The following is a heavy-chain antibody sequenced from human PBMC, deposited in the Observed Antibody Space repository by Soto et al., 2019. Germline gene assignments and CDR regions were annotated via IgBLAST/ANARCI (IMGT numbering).Heavy chain of an antibody. CDR2: IYHNGNS. CDR3: ATPGPAGL. Sequence: QVRLQESGPGLVKPSETLSLTCSISGGNIKSYFWSWIRQPPGKGLEWLGYIYHNGNSMYNPSFKSRLTLSVDASNNHLSLKLTPVPAADAAVYFCATPGPAGLWGRGTLVTVSS. D-gene: IGHD1-1*01. V-gene: IGHV4-59*01. J-gene: IGHJ2*01. CDR1: GGNIKSYF.